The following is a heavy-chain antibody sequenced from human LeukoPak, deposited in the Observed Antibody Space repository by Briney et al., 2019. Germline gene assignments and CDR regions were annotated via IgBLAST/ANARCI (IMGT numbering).Heavy chain of an antibody. Sequence: ASVKVSCKASGYSFTSYDINWVRQAAGQGLEWMGWVNPNSGNTGYAQKFQGRVTMTRNTSISTAYMELSSLTSEDTAVYYCTRGTPYCSSASCYNYWGQGTLVTVPS. CDR3: TRGTPYCSSASCYNY. D-gene: IGHD2-2*02. J-gene: IGHJ4*02. CDR2: VNPNSGNT. CDR1: GYSFTSYD. V-gene: IGHV1-8*01.